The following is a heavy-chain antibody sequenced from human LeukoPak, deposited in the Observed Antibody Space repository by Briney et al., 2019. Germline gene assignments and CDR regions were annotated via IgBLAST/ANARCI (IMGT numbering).Heavy chain of an antibody. V-gene: IGHV3-23*01. CDR3: AKRGVVIRVILVGFHKEAYYFES. Sequence: PGGSLRLSCAVSGITFSNYGMSWVRQAPGKGLEWVAGISDSGGSTNYADSVKGLFTISRDKPKNTLYLQMNSLRAEATAVYFCAKRGVVIRVILVGFHKEAYYFESWGQGALVTVSS. J-gene: IGHJ4*02. CDR1: GITFSNYG. D-gene: IGHD3-22*01. CDR2: ISDSGGST.